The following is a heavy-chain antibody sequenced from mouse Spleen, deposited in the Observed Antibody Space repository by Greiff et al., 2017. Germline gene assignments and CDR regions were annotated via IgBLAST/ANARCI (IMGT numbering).Heavy chain of an antibody. J-gene: IGHJ2*01. V-gene: IGHV1-77*01. CDR3: TRYDGYSYFDY. CDR2: IGPGSGST. CDR1: GYTFTDYY. D-gene: IGHD2-3*01. Sequence: QVQLQQSGAELVKPGASVKISCKASGYTFTDYYINWVKQRPGQGLEWIGKIGPGSGSTYYNQKFKGKAILTADKSSSTAYMELRSLTSEDSAVYYCTRYDGYSYFDYWGQGTTLTVSS.